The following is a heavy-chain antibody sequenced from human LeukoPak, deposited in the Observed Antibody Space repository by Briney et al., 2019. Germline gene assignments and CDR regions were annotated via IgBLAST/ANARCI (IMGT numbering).Heavy chain of an antibody. CDR2: ISYDGSNK. CDR3: ANIAAATGFDP. CDR1: GFTFSSYA. Sequence: GRSLRLSCAASGFTFSSYAMHWVRQAPGKGLEWVAVISYDGSNKYYADSVKGRFTISRDNSKNTLYLQMNSLRAEDTAVYYCANIAAATGFDPWGQGTLVTVSS. D-gene: IGHD6-13*01. V-gene: IGHV3-30-3*01. J-gene: IGHJ5*02.